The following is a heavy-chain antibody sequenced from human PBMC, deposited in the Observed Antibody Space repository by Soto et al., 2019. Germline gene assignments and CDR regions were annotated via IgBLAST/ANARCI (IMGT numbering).Heavy chain of an antibody. CDR2: ISFDGSNK. J-gene: IGHJ4*02. Sequence: QVQLVESGGGVVQPGRSLSLSCAASGFTFTRYAMHSARQAPGRGREWVAFISFDGSNKYYADSVKGRFTISRDNSKNTLYLQMNSLRAEDTAVYYCARDAVPSDFDYWGQGTLVTVSS. CDR1: GFTFTRYA. CDR3: ARDAVPSDFDY. V-gene: IGHV3-30*01.